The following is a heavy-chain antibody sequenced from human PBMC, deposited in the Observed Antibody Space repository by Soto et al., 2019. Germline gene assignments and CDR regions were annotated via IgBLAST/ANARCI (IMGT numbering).Heavy chain of an antibody. CDR3: ARARYYYDSSGYYYVLDY. J-gene: IGHJ4*02. CDR1: GGSISSYY. V-gene: IGHV4-59*01. Sequence: SETLSLTCTVSGGSISSYYWSWIRQPPGKGLEWIGYIYYSGSTNYNPSLKSRVTISVDTSKNQFSLKLSSVTAADTAVYYCARARYYYDSSGYYYVLDYWGQGTLVTVSS. D-gene: IGHD3-22*01. CDR2: IYYSGST.